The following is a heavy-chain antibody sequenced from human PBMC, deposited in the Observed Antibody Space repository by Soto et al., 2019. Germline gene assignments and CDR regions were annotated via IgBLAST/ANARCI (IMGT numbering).Heavy chain of an antibody. CDR1: GFSFSSYA. V-gene: IGHV3-23*01. J-gene: IGHJ4*02. CDR2: ISGSGGSS. D-gene: IGHD3-22*01. CDR3: AKVTYYYDSIDSPEPFDY. Sequence: GVSLRLSFAASGFSFSSYALSWFRQAPGKGLGWVSAISGSGGSSYYADSVKGRFTISRDNSKNTLYLQMNSLRAEDTAVYYCAKVTYYYDSIDSPEPFDYWGQGTLLRVSS.